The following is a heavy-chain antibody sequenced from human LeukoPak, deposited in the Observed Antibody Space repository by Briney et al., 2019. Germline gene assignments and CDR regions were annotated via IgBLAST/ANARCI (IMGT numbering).Heavy chain of an antibody. Sequence: GGSLRLSCAASGFTFSSYWMTWVRQAPGKGLEWVGNINPDGSERYYVDSMKGRFTISRDNAQNSLYLQMNSLRAEDTAVYYCARERASESYIKAPPFDYCGPGTLVTVSS. V-gene: IGHV3-7*01. D-gene: IGHD3-10*01. J-gene: IGHJ4*02. CDR3: ARERASESYIKAPPFDY. CDR1: GFTFSSYW. CDR2: INPDGSER.